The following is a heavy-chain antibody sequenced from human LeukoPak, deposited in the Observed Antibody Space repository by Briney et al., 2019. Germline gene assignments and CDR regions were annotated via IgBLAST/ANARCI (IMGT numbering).Heavy chain of an antibody. CDR2: INPNSGGT. Sequence: GASVKVSCKASGYSFVLYGISWVRQAPGQGLEWMGWINPNSGGTNYAQKFRGRVTMTRDTSISTAYMELSRLRSDDTAVYYCASSWRFCSGDSCYPIDYWGQGTLVTVSS. D-gene: IGHD2-15*01. CDR1: GYSFVLYG. V-gene: IGHV1-2*02. J-gene: IGHJ4*02. CDR3: ASSWRFCSGDSCYPIDY.